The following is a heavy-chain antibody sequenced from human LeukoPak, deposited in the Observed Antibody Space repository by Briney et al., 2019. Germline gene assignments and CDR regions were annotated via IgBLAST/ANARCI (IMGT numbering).Heavy chain of an antibody. Sequence: EPSETLSLTCTVSGGSVSSGDYYWSWVRQPPGKGLEWIGYIYYSGSTNYNPSPNSRVTISVDRSQNQFSLKLSFVTAADTAVYYCARTTHRGYSYGPVDLWGQGTLVTVSS. CDR1: GGSVSSGDYY. J-gene: IGHJ5*02. CDR2: IYYSGST. V-gene: IGHV4-61*08. CDR3: ARTTHRGYSYGPVDL. D-gene: IGHD5-18*01.